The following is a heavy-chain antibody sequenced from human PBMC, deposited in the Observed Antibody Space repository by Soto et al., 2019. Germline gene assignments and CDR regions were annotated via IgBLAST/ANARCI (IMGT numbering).Heavy chain of an antibody. CDR3: ARDQADTAMVWRWFDP. J-gene: IGHJ5*02. Sequence: QVQLVQSGAEVKKPGSSVKVSCKASGGTFSSYAISWVRQAPGQGLEWMGGIIPIFGTANYAQKFQGRVTITADESTSTAYMGLSSLRSEDTAVYYCARDQADTAMVWRWFDPWGQGTLVTVSS. V-gene: IGHV1-69*01. CDR2: IIPIFGTA. CDR1: GGTFSSYA. D-gene: IGHD5-18*01.